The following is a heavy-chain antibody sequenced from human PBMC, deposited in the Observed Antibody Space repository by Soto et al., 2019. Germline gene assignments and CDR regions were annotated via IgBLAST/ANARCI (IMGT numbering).Heavy chain of an antibody. CDR3: ARGTGTSWFDP. CDR1: GYTFTANY. D-gene: IGHD1-7*01. Sequence: ASVKVSCKASGYTFTANYIHWVRQAPGQGLEWMGWINSNSGGTKYAQNFQGRVTLTRDTSISTVYMDLSRLISDDTAVYYCARGTGTSWFDPWGQGTLVTVSS. V-gene: IGHV1-2*02. J-gene: IGHJ5*02. CDR2: INSNSGGT.